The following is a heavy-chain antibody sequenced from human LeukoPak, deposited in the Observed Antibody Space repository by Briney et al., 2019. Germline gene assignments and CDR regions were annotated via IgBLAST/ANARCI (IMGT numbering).Heavy chain of an antibody. V-gene: IGHV4-4*07. Sequence: PSETLSLTCTVSGGSISTYYWSWIRQTAGKGLEWIGRIYTSGSTYHNPSLKSRVTMSVDTSKNQFSLKLSSVTAADTAVYYCARAPGDCSSTSCYGGAFDIWGQGTMVTVSS. J-gene: IGHJ3*02. D-gene: IGHD2-2*01. CDR2: IYTSGST. CDR1: GGSISTYY. CDR3: ARAPGDCSSTSCYGGAFDI.